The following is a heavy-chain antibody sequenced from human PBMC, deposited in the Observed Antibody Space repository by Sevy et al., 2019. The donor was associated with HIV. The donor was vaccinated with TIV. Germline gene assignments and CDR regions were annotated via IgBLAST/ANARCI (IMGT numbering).Heavy chain of an antibody. CDR3: ARVRGIQRPYYYYGMDV. J-gene: IGHJ6*02. V-gene: IGHV1-8*01. CDR1: GYTFTSYD. CDR2: MNPNSGNT. D-gene: IGHD5-18*01. Sequence: ASVKVSCKASGYTFTSYDINWVRQATGQGLEWMGWMNPNSGNTGYAQKFQGRVTMTRNTSISTAYMELSSLRSEDTAVHYCARVRGIQRPYYYYGMDVWGQGTTVTVSS.